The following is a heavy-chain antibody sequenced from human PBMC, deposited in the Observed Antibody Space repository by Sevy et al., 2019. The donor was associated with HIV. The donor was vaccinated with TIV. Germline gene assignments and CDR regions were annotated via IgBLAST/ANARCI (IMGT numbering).Heavy chain of an antibody. CDR1: GFTFSDHY. Sequence: GGSLRLSCAASGFTFSDHYMEWVRQAPGKGLEWVGRIRNKADSYTTEYAGSVKGRFPMSRDDSKNSLYLLMNSLKTEKTAGYYCATHAGIAAAGRVFDYWGQGTLVTVSS. D-gene: IGHD6-13*01. CDR3: ATHAGIAAAGRVFDY. J-gene: IGHJ4*02. CDR2: IRNKADSYTT. V-gene: IGHV3-72*01.